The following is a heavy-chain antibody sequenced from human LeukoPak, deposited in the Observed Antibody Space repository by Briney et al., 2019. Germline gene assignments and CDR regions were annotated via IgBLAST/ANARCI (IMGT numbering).Heavy chain of an antibody. J-gene: IGHJ4*02. D-gene: IGHD2-15*01. CDR2: IKLDGSQK. CDR1: GFTFTNYW. Sequence: GGSLRLSCAASGFTFTNYWMSWVRQAPGKGLEWVANIKLDGSQKDYVDSVKGRFTISRDNAKNSLYLQMNSLRGDDTAVYYCATVAGDCSGGRCYLLRFDYWGQGTLVTVSS. CDR3: ATVAGDCSGGRCYLLRFDY. V-gene: IGHV3-7*01.